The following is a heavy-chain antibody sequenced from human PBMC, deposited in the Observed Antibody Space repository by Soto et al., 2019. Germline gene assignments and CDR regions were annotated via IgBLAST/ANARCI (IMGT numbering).Heavy chain of an antibody. J-gene: IGHJ5*02. V-gene: IGHV2-5*02. CDR3: AHRLQASSNFQNWFDP. D-gene: IGHD2-2*01. Sequence: QITLKESGPTLVKPTQTLTLTCTFSGFSLTTSGVGVGWIRQPPGKALEWLALIYWDDEKRYSPSLKSRLTITKDPSKNQVVLTMTNIDPVDTATYYCAHRLQASSNFQNWFDPRGQGTLVTVSS. CDR1: GFSLTTSGVG. CDR2: IYWDDEK.